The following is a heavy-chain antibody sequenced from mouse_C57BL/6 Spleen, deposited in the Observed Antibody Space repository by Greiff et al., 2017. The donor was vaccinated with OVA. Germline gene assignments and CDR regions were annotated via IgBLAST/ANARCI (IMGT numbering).Heavy chain of an antibody. D-gene: IGHD2-3*01. CDR1: GYTFTDYY. CDR2: INPNNGGT. CDR3: ARSGDGYCDY. J-gene: IGHJ2*01. Sequence: VQLQQSGPELVKPGASVKISCKASGYTFTDYYMNWVKQSHGKSLEWIGDINPNNGGTSYNQKFKGKATLTVDKSSSTADMELRSLTSEDSAVYYCARSGDGYCDYWGQGTTLTVSS. V-gene: IGHV1-26*01.